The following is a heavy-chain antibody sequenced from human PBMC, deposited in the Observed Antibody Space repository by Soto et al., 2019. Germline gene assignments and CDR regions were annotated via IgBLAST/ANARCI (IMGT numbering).Heavy chain of an antibody. V-gene: IGHV1-18*01. CDR1: GYTFTSYG. CDR2: SSAYNGNT. CDR3: ARDPRNSASGSYYDY. J-gene: IGHJ4*02. Sequence: QVQLVQSGAEVKKPGASVKVSCKASGYTFTSYGISWVRQAPGQGLEWVGWSSAYNGNTNYAQKHQGRVNMTTDTSTSTAYMELRSVRSDDTAVYYGARDPRNSASGSYYDYWGQGTLVTVSS. D-gene: IGHD1-26*01.